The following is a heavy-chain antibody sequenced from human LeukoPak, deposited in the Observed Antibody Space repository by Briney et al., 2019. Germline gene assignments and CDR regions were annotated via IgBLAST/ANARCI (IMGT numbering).Heavy chain of an antibody. J-gene: IGHJ4*02. D-gene: IGHD3-3*01. CDR1: GYTFTSYD. V-gene: IGHV1-8*03. CDR2: MNPNSGNT. CDR3: ARFDFWSGHYFDY. Sequence: GASVKVSCKASGYTFTSYDINWVRQATGQGLEWVGWMNPNSGNTGYAQKFQGRVTITRNTSISTAYMELSSLRSEDTAVYYCARFDFWSGHYFDYWGQGALVTVSS.